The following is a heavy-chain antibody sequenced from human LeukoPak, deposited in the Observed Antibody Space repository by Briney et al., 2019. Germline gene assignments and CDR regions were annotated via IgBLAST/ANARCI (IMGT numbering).Heavy chain of an antibody. CDR2: IHTRGST. CDR3: ARVPLAAAAFDS. Sequence: SETLSLTCTVSGGSISNYYWSWIRQPAGKGLGGMGRIHTRGSTNYNPFLESRGTISIDKSNNQFSLRLTSVTAADTAVYYCARVPLAAAAFDSWGQGTLVTVSS. V-gene: IGHV4-4*07. CDR1: GGSISNYY. J-gene: IGHJ4*02. D-gene: IGHD6-13*01.